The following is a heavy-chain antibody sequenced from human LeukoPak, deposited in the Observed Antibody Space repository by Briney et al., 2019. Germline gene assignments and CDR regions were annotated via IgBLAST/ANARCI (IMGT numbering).Heavy chain of an antibody. Sequence: GGPLRLSCAASGFIFSSYSMNWVRQAPGKGLEWVSYISSGSTIIYYAESVKGRFSISRDKAKNLVFLQMNSLRADDTAVYYCARGEDVVGTVNLLDSWGQGTLVTVSS. D-gene: IGHD2-21*02. V-gene: IGHV3-48*01. J-gene: IGHJ4*02. CDR3: ARGEDVVGTVNLLDS. CDR2: ISSGSTII. CDR1: GFIFSSYS.